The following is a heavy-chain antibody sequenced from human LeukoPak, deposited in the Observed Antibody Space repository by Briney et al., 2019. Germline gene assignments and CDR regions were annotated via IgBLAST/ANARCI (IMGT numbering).Heavy chain of an antibody. CDR2: IKEDGSEK. V-gene: IGHV3-7*01. Sequence: GGSLRLSCVASGFTFISYWMSWVRQAPGKGLEWVANIKEDGSEKYYVDSVKGRFTISRDNAKNSLYLQMNSLRAEDTAVYYCVRGAIPNSSWRADHWGQGTLVTVSS. CDR3: VRGAIPNSSWRADH. J-gene: IGHJ5*02. CDR1: GFTFISYW. D-gene: IGHD6-13*01.